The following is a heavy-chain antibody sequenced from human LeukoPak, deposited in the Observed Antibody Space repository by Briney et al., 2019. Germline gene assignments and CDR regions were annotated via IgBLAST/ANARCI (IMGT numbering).Heavy chain of an antibody. CDR3: AKGTLSADLPSYYFDF. CDR1: GFTFPSYA. D-gene: IGHD1-1*01. CDR2: ISGNGGST. J-gene: IGHJ4*02. Sequence: GGSLRLSCAASGFTFPSYAMSWVRQAPGKGLEWVTAISGNGGSTYFADSVRGRFAISRDNSKNTLYLRMNSLRAEDTAAYYCAKGTLSADLPSYYFDFWGQGTLVTVSP. V-gene: IGHV3-23*01.